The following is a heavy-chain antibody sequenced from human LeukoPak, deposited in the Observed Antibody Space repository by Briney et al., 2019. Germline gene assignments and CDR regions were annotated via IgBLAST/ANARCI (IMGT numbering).Heavy chain of an antibody. CDR2: IYPEDSDI. CDR3: ARQWHSYGYFDY. CDR1: GYSFSTYW. D-gene: IGHD3-10*01. Sequence: GESLKISCKGSGYSFSTYWIGWVRQMPGKGLGWMGMIYPEDSDIRYSPALQGQVTISADKSISTAFLQWSSLKASDTAMYYCARQWHSYGYFDYWGQGTLVTVSS. V-gene: IGHV5-51*01. J-gene: IGHJ4*02.